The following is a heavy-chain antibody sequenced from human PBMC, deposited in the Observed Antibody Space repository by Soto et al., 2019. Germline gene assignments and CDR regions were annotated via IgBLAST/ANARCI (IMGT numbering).Heavy chain of an antibody. D-gene: IGHD3-22*01. CDR1: GFTVSGSA. CDR3: SRHDLDYERHFDY. Sequence: PGGSLRLSCAASGFTVSGSAMHWGHQASGKGLEWVGRIRSKANNYATVYAASVKGRFTISRDDSKNTAYLQMNSLKTEDTAVYYCSRHDLDYERHFDYWGQGTLVTV. J-gene: IGHJ4*02. CDR2: IRSKANNYAT. V-gene: IGHV3-73*01.